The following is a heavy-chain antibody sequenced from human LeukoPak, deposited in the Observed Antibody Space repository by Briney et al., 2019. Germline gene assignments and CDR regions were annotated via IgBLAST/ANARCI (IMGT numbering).Heavy chain of an antibody. Sequence: GGSLRLSCAASGFTFSSYWMSWVRQAPGKGLEWVANIKQGGSEKYYVDSVKGRFTISRDNAKNSLYLQMNSLRAEDTAVYYCARDVRSGYDSPFDYWGQGTLVTVSS. CDR1: GFTFSSYW. D-gene: IGHD5-12*01. CDR2: IKQGGSEK. J-gene: IGHJ4*02. CDR3: ARDVRSGYDSPFDY. V-gene: IGHV3-7*01.